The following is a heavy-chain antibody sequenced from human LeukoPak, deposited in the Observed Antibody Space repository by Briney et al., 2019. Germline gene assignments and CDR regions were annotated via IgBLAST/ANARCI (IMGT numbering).Heavy chain of an antibody. CDR1: GGSISSSSYY. V-gene: IGHV4-39*07. CDR2: IYYSGST. D-gene: IGHD1-1*01. J-gene: IGHJ5*02. Sequence: SETLSLTCTVSGGSISSSSYYWGWIRQPPGKGLEWIGSIYYSGSTYYNPSLKSRVTISVDTSKNQFSLKLSSVTAADTAVYYCARVPTSLRYLNNWFDPWGQGTLVTVSS. CDR3: ARVPTSLRYLNNWFDP.